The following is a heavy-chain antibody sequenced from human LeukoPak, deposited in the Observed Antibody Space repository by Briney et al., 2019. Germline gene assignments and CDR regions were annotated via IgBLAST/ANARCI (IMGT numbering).Heavy chain of an antibody. CDR3: ARDLSRIYTVDY. Sequence: GGSLRLSCAASGFSFSSHAMHWVRQAPGKGLEWLAFVSYDGKINSHADFVKGRFIISRDNSKNTLYLQMNSLRAEDTAVYFCARDLSRIYTVDYWGQGTLVTVSS. CDR1: GFSFSSHA. D-gene: IGHD2-2*02. V-gene: IGHV3-30*01. CDR2: VSYDGKIN. J-gene: IGHJ4*02.